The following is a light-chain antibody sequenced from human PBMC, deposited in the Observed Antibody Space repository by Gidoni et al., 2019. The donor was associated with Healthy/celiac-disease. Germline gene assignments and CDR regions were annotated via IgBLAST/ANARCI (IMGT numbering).Light chain of an antibody. CDR1: QGISSY. Sequence: DIKLTPSPSFLSASVGDRVTITFRASQGISSYLAWYQQKPGKAPKLLIYAASTLQSGVPSRFSGSGSGTEFTLTISSLQPEDFATYYCQQLNSYLTFGPGTRVDIK. J-gene: IGKJ3*01. CDR3: QQLNSYLT. V-gene: IGKV1-9*01. CDR2: AAS.